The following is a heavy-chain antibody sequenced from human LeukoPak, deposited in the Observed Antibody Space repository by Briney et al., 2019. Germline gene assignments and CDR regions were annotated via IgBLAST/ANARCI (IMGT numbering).Heavy chain of an antibody. J-gene: IGHJ5*02. CDR3: ARGVSFGTTLLTGRDHPDWFDP. V-gene: IGHV1-8*01. Sequence: ASVKVSCKASGYTFTSYDINWVRQATGQGLEWMGWMNPNSGNTGYAQKFQGRVTITRNTSISTAYMELSSLRSEDTAVYYCARGVSFGTTLLTGRDHPDWFDPWGQGTLVTVSS. D-gene: IGHD1-20*01. CDR2: MNPNSGNT. CDR1: GYTFTSYD.